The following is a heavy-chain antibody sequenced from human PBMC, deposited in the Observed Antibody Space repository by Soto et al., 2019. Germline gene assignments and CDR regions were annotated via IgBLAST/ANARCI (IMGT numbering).Heavy chain of an antibody. Sequence: GESLMISCKGSGYTFTSYWNRWVRKMPGKGLERMGRIDPSDSYTNYSPSFQGHVSISADKSISIDYLQWSSMKSTYTTMYYCARLGGREQQLFWYGMDFWGQGTTVTVSS. CDR1: GYTFTSYW. CDR2: IDPSDSYT. D-gene: IGHD6-13*01. V-gene: IGHV5-10-1*01. J-gene: IGHJ6*02. CDR3: ARLGGREQQLFWYGMDF.